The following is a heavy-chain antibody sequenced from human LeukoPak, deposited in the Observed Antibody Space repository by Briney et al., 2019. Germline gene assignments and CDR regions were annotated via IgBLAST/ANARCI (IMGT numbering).Heavy chain of an antibody. Sequence: GPVQVSCQAFGYTFTINYMHWVRQAPGQGLEWMGWVNLKSGGTNYAGKFQGRVTMTSDTTTSTAYMDLSRLRSVDTAVYYCARSPHILTGENFDYWGQGTLVTVSS. CDR1: GYTFTINY. J-gene: IGHJ4*02. V-gene: IGHV1-2*02. CDR2: VNLKSGGT. CDR3: ARSPHILTGENFDY. D-gene: IGHD3-9*01.